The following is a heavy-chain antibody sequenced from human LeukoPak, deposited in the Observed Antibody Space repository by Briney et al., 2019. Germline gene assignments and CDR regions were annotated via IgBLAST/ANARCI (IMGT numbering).Heavy chain of an antibody. V-gene: IGHV1-46*01. D-gene: IGHD3-3*02. CDR3: ARLPFFGYYFDF. CDR1: GYTFTSYY. J-gene: IGHJ4*02. CDR2: INPSNGVT. Sequence: ASVKVSCKASGYTFTSYYMHWVRQAPGQGPAWMGVINPSNGVTDHAQKFQGRVTMTRDMSTSTVYMDLSSLRSEDTAVYYCARLPFFGYYFDFWGQGTLFTVSS.